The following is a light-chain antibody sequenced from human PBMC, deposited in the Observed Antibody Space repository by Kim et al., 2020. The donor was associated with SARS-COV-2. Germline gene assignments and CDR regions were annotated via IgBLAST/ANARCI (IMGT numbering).Light chain of an antibody. CDR2: ATS. CDR3: QQSYSNPLT. CDR1: QSISTY. V-gene: IGKV1-39*01. Sequence: SASVGDTVTITCRASQSISTYLNWHQQKPGRAPEVLIYATSSLQSGVPSRFSGSGSRTEFTLTITSLQPEDFATYYCQQSYSNPLTFGGGTKLEI. J-gene: IGKJ4*01.